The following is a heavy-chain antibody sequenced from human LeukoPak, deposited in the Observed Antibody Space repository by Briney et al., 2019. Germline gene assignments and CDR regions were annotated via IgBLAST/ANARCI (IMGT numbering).Heavy chain of an antibody. V-gene: IGHV1-46*01. D-gene: IGHD1-26*01. J-gene: IGHJ5*02. Sequence: ASVNVSCKASGYTFTSYYMHWVRQAPGQGLEWMGIINHSGGSTSYAQKFQGRVTMTRDTSTSTVYMELSSLRSEDTAVYYCARSRGSWFDPWGQGTLVIVSS. CDR2: INHSGGST. CDR3: ARSRGSWFDP. CDR1: GYTFTSYY.